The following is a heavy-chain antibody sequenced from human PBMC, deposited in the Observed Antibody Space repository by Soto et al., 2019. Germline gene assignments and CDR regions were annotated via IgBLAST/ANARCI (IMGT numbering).Heavy chain of an antibody. J-gene: IGHJ4*02. CDR1: GFTFSSYW. CDR3: ARGYCSGGSCSQGY. CDR2: INQAGSQK. Sequence: EVQLVESGGGLVQPGGSLRLSCEASGFTFSSYWINWFRPAPGRGLECGAQINQAGSQKYYVDSVKGRFTISRDNTKNSLYLQMNSLIAEDTAVYYWARGYCSGGSCSQGYWGQGTLVTVSS. V-gene: IGHV3-7*04. D-gene: IGHD2-15*01.